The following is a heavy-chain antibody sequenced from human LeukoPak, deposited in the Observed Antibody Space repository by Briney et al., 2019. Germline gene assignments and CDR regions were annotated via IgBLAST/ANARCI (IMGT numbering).Heavy chain of an antibody. Sequence: SVKVSCKASGGTFSSYGISWVRQAPGQGLEWMGGIIPIFGTASYAQKFQGRVTIIADESTSTAYMELSSLRSEDTAVYYCARDLFRGYYYDARGAFDIWGQGTMVTVSS. J-gene: IGHJ3*02. CDR2: IIPIFGTA. D-gene: IGHD3-22*01. CDR1: GGTFSSYG. V-gene: IGHV1-69*13. CDR3: ARDLFRGYYYDARGAFDI.